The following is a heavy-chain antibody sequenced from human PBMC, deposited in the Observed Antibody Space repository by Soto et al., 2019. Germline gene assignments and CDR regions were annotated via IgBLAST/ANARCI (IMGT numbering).Heavy chain of an antibody. J-gene: IGHJ6*02. Sequence: QVQLVESGGGVVQPGRSRRLSCAASGFTFGTYGMHWVHQAPGKGLEWVAVIWYDGSNKYYADSVKGRFTISRDNSKNTLYLQMNSLRVEDTAVYYCAREAYYCSSTNCYYYYGMDVWGQGTTVTVSS. CDR2: IWYDGSNK. D-gene: IGHD2-2*01. V-gene: IGHV3-33*01. CDR1: GFTFGTYG. CDR3: AREAYYCSSTNCYYYYGMDV.